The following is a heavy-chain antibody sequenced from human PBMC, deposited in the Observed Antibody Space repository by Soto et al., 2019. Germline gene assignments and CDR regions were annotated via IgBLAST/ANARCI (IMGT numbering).Heavy chain of an antibody. CDR2: TYYRSKWYN. CDR3: ARGRYSYGLYGMDV. D-gene: IGHD5-18*01. Sequence: SQTLSLTFAISVDSVSSNSATWNWIRQSPSRGLEWLGRTYYRSKWYNDYAVSVKSRISINPDTSKNQLSLQLNSATPEDTAVYYCARGRYSYGLYGMDVWGQGTTVTVSS. J-gene: IGHJ6*02. CDR1: VDSVSSNSAT. V-gene: IGHV6-1*01.